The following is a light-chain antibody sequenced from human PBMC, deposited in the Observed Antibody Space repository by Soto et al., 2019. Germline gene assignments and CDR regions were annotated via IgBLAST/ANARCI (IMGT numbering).Light chain of an antibody. J-gene: IGKJ4*01. Sequence: EIVMTQSPATLSVSPGERATLSCRASQSVSSNLAWYQQKPGQAPRLLIYGASTRATGIPARFSGSGSGTEFTLTISSLQPEDFATYYCQQSYSTPRTFGGGTKVDNK. V-gene: IGKV3-15*01. CDR1: QSVSSN. CDR3: QQSYSTPRT. CDR2: GAS.